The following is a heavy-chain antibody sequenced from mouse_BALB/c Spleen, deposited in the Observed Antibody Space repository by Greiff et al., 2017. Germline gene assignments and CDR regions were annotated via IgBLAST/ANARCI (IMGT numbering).Heavy chain of an antibody. CDR2: IWAGGST. V-gene: IGHV2-9*02. Sequence: QVQLKESGPGLVAPSQSLSITCTVSGFSLTSYGVHWVRQPPGKGLEWLGVIWAGGSTNYNSALMSRLSISKDNSKSQVFLKMNSLQTYDTAMYYCARVGDYDVDDYWRQGTTLTVSS. J-gene: IGHJ2*01. CDR3: ARVGDYDVDDY. CDR1: GFSLTSYG. D-gene: IGHD2-4*01.